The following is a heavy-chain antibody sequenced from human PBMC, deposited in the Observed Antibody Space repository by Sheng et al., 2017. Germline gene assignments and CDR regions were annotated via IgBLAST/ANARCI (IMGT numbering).Heavy chain of an antibody. CDR2: IYSGGST. V-gene: IGHV3-53*01. CDR1: GLTVSSNY. D-gene: IGHD4-17*01. Sequence: EVQLEESGGGLIQPGGSLRLSCAASGLTVSSNYMSWVRQAPGKGLEWVSVIYSGGSTYYADSVKGRFTISIDNSKNTLYLQMNSLRAEDTAVYYCARDIYGDYGVSDYWGQGTLVTVSS. CDR3: ARDIYGDYGVSDY. J-gene: IGHJ4*02.